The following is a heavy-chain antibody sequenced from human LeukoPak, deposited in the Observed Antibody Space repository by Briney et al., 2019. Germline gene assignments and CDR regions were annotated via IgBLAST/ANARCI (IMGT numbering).Heavy chain of an antibody. Sequence: GGSLRLSCAASGFTFSSYWMHWVRQAPGKGLVWVSRINSDGSSTSYADSVKGRFTISRDNAKNTLYLEVSSLRAEDTAVYYCARVGYYSSNAFDMWGQGTMVTVSS. CDR2: INSDGSST. J-gene: IGHJ3*02. V-gene: IGHV3-74*01. CDR1: GFTFSSYW. CDR3: ARVGYYSSNAFDM. D-gene: IGHD2-2*01.